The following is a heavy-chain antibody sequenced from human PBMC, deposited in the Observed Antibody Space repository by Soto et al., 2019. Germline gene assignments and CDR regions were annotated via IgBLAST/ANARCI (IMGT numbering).Heavy chain of an antibody. CDR2: FDPEDGET. CDR3: ATPASVAAAGARDFQH. D-gene: IGHD6-13*01. Sequence: ASVKVSCKVSGYTLTELSMHWERQAPGKGLEWMGGFDPEDGETIYAQKFQGRVTMTEDTSTDTAYMELSSLRSEDTAVYYCATPASVAAAGARDFQHWGQGTLVTVSS. CDR1: GYTLTELS. V-gene: IGHV1-24*01. J-gene: IGHJ1*01.